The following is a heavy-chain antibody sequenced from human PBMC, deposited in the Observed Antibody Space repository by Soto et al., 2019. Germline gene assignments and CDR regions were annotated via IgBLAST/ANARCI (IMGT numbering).Heavy chain of an antibody. Sequence: GASVKVSCKASGYTFTGYYMHWVRQAPGQGLEWMGWINPNGGGTNYAQKFQGWVTMTRDTSISTAYMELSRLRSDDTAVYYCAREGGYCSGGSCLNWFDPWGQGTLVTVSS. D-gene: IGHD2-15*01. CDR1: GYTFTGYY. CDR3: AREGGYCSGGSCLNWFDP. J-gene: IGHJ5*02. CDR2: INPNGGGT. V-gene: IGHV1-2*04.